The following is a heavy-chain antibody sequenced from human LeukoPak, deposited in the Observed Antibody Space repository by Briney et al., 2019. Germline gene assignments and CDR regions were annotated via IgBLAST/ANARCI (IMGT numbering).Heavy chain of an antibody. Sequence: SETLSLTCTVSGGSISSYYWSWIRQPPGKGLEWIGYIYYSGSTNYNPSLKSRVTISVDTSKNQFSLKLSSVTAADTAVYYCASSGYYDSSGMNDAFDIWGQGTMVTVSS. CDR1: GGSISSYY. J-gene: IGHJ3*02. V-gene: IGHV4-59*01. CDR3: ASSGYYDSSGMNDAFDI. CDR2: IYYSGST. D-gene: IGHD3-22*01.